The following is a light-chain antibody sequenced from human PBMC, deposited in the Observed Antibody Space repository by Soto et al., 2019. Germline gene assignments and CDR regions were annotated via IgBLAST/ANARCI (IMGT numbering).Light chain of an antibody. J-gene: IGKJ1*01. CDR3: QQSSSILWT. CDR2: AAS. Sequence: DIQLTQSPFSLYASVGDRVTITCRAIQSISSYLKWYQQKPGKAPKLLIYAASSLQSGVPSRFSGSGSGTDFTLTISSLQPEDFATYYCQQSSSILWTFGQGTKVEIK. CDR1: QSISSY. V-gene: IGKV1-39*01.